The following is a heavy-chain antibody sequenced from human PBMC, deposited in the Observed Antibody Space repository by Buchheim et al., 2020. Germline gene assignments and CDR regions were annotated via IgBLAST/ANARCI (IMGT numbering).Heavy chain of an antibody. V-gene: IGHV1-46*01. CDR3: ARDLGLVVITNYYYYYGMDV. J-gene: IGHJ6*04. D-gene: IGHD3-22*01. CDR2: INPSGGST. CDR1: GYTFTSYY. Sequence: QVQLVQSGAEVKKPGASVKVSCKASGYTFTSYYMHWVRQAPGQGLEWMGIINPSGGSTSYAQKFQGRVTMTRDTSTSTVYMELSSLRYEEKDVYYCARDLGLVVITNYYYYYGMDVWGKGTT.